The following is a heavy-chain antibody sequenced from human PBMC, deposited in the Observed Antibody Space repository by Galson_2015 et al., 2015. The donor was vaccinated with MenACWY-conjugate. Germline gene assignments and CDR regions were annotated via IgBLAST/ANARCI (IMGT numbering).Heavy chain of an antibody. J-gene: IGHJ6*03. D-gene: IGHD3-16*01. CDR2: VNSDGSGT. V-gene: IGHV3-74*01. CDR1: GFTFSSYW. Sequence: SLRLSCAASGFTFSSYWMHWVRQAPGKGLVWVSRVNSDGSGTSYADSVKGRFTISRDNAKNMLFLQMNSLKVEDTAVYYCARSYVPGSDRKNYYMDVWGRGTTVTVSS. CDR3: ARSYVPGSDRKNYYMDV.